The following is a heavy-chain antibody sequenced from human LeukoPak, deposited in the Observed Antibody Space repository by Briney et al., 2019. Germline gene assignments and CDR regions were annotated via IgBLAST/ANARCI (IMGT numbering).Heavy chain of an antibody. D-gene: IGHD3-10*01. CDR3: ARGRGAANDAFDI. CDR2: IYSSSIT. J-gene: IGHJ3*02. CDR1: GFTVSSDY. Sequence: GGSLRLSCAASGFTVSSDYMSWVRQAPGKGLDWVSVIYSSSITSYADSVKGRFTISRHNSKNTLYLQMNSLRADDTAVYYCARGRGAANDAFDIWGQGTMVTVSS. V-gene: IGHV3-53*04.